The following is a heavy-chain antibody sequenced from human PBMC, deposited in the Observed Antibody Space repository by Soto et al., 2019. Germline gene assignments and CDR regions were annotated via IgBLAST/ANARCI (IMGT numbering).Heavy chain of an antibody. D-gene: IGHD3-3*01. CDR3: ARELAFYDLPYYYGMDV. J-gene: IGHJ6*02. CDR1: GYTFTDYH. Sequence: GPSVKVSCKASGYTFTDYHIHWVRQAPGQGLEWMGWIYPKSGVTKISQKFQGRVTMTRDTSGSIAYMELSGLTSDDTAVYYCARELAFYDLPYYYGMDVWGQGTTVTVSS. CDR2: IYPKSGVT. V-gene: IGHV1-2*02.